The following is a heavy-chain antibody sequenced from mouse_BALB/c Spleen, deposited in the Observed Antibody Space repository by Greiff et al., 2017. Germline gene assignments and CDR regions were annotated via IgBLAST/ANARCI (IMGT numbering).Heavy chain of an antibody. CDR2: IYPGNGDT. V-gene: IGHV1-12*01. J-gene: IGHJ2*01. Sequence: LQQPGAELVKPGASVQMSCKASGYTFTSYNMHWVKQTPGQGLEWIGAIYPGNGDTSYNQKFKGKATLTADKSSSTAYMQLSSLTSEDSAVYYCAREGDGNYGFDYWGQGTTLTVSS. CDR1: GYTFTSYN. D-gene: IGHD2-1*01. CDR3: AREGDGNYGFDY.